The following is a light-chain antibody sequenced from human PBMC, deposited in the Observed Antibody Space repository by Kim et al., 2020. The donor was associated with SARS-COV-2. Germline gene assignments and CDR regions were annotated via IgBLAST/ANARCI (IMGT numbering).Light chain of an antibody. V-gene: IGKV2-28*01. CDR3: MQGLQTPYT. Sequence: IVMTQSPLSLPVTPGEPASISCRSTQSLLHFNGNNYLDWYLQKPGQSPKLLIYLGSSRASGVPDRFSGSGSGTVFTLKISEVEAEDAGIYYCMQGLQTPYTFGQGTKLEI. CDR1: QSLLHFNGNNY. J-gene: IGKJ2*01. CDR2: LGS.